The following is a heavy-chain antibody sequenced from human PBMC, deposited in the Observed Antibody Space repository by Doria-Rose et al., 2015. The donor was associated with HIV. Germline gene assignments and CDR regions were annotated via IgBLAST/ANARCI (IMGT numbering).Heavy chain of an antibody. J-gene: IGHJ4*02. V-gene: IGHV1-8*01. Sequence: TSYDINWVRQATGQGLEWMGWMNPNSGNTGYAQKFQGRVTMTRNISINTAYLELSSLRSEDTAMYYCATLTVRDYWGQGTLVTVSS. CDR3: ATLTVRDY. CDR1: TSYD. CDR2: MNPNSGNT.